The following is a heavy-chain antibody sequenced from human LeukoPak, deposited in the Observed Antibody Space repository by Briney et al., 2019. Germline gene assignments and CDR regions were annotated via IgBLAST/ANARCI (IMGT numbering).Heavy chain of an antibody. CDR1: GFTFSSYA. J-gene: IGHJ4*02. CDR3: AKDTDVWFGEWGSPFDY. Sequence: SGGSLRLSCAASGFTFSSYAMSWVRQAPGKGLEWVSAISGSGGSTYYADSVKGRFTISRDNSKNTLCLQMNSLRAEDTAVYYCAKDTDVWFGEWGSPFDYWGQGTLVTVSS. V-gene: IGHV3-23*01. D-gene: IGHD3-10*01. CDR2: ISGSGGST.